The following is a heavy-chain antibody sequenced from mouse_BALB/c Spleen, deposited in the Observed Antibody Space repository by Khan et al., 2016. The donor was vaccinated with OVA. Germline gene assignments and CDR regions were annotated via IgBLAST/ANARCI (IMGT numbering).Heavy chain of an antibody. D-gene: IGHD2-3*01. Sequence: QVQLQQSGAELARPGASVKLSCKASGYTFTSYWMQWVKQRPGQGLEWIGAIYPGIGDTMYTQKFRGKATLTADKSSTTAYMQLSSLASEDSAVYYCARTGGTYDGYFGYFDVWGAGTTVTVSS. CDR2: IYPGIGDT. CDR3: ARTGGTYDGYFGYFDV. J-gene: IGHJ1*01. CDR1: GYTFTSYW. V-gene: IGHV1-87*01.